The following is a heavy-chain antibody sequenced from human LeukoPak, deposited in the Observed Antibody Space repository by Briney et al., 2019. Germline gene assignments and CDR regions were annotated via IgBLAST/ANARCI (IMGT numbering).Heavy chain of an antibody. CDR3: AREGEGYYDAFDI. CDR2: FSSNGLST. V-gene: IGHV3-64*04. Sequence: GGSLRLSCSASGFTFTNYPMHWVRQAPGKGLEYVSGFSSNGLSTYYADSVKGRFTISRDNSKNTLYLQMNSLRAEDTAVYYCAREGEGYYDAFDIWGQGTMVTVSS. CDR1: GFTFTNYP. J-gene: IGHJ3*02. D-gene: IGHD3-16*01.